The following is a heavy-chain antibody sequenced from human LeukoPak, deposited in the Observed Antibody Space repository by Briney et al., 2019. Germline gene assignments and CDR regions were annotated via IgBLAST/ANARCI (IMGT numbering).Heavy chain of an antibody. CDR2: ISGSGGST. Sequence: PGGSLRLSCAASGFTFSSYAMSWVRQAPGKGLEWVSAISGSGGSTYYADSVKGRFTISRDNAKNTLILQMNSLRAEDTALYYCAKGRSLGSASLFGSWGQGTRVTVSS. D-gene: IGHD1-26*01. V-gene: IGHV3-23*01. J-gene: IGHJ4*02. CDR3: AKGRSLGSASLFGS. CDR1: GFTFSSYA.